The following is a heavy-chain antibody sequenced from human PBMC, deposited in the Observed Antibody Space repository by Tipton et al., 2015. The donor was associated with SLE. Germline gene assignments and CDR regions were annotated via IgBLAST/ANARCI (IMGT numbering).Heavy chain of an antibody. V-gene: IGHV5-51*03. CDR1: GYSFTTYY. J-gene: IGHJ4*02. D-gene: IGHD2-21*01. CDR2: IYPGDSDT. CDR3: VAYCGGDCSVDSPHRDY. Sequence: QLVQSGAEVKKPGESLKISCKASGYSFTTYYIAWVRQMPGKGLEWMGTIYPGDSDTKYSPSFHGQVTISRDNSKNTLYLQMNSLRAEDTAVYYCVAYCGGDCSVDSPHRDYWGQGTLLTVSS.